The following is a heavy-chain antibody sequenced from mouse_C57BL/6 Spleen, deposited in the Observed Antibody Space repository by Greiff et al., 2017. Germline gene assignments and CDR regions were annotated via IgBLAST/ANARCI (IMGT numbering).Heavy chain of an antibody. CDR1: GYSFTGYY. J-gene: IGHJ3*01. CDR2: INPSTGGT. D-gene: IGHD2-4*01. Sequence: VQLQQSGPELVKPGASVKISCKASGYSFTGYYMNWVKQSPEKSLEWIGEINPSTGGTTYNQKFKAKATLTVDKSSSTAYMQLKSLTSEDSAVYYCARRGIYYDYDRFAYWGQGTLVTVSA. V-gene: IGHV1-42*01. CDR3: ARRGIYYDYDRFAY.